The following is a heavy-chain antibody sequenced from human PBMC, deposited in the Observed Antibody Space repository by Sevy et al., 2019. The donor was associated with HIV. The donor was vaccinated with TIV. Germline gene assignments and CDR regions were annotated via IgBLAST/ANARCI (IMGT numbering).Heavy chain of an antibody. Sequence: SETLSLTCTVSGGSISSYYWSWIRQPPGKGLEWIGYLYYSGSTNYNPSLKSRVTISVDTSKNQFSLKLSSVTAADTAVYYCARDSYRITIFGVPFDSRYGMDVWGQGTTVTVSS. CDR2: LYYSGST. CDR3: ARDSYRITIFGVPFDSRYGMDV. J-gene: IGHJ6*02. V-gene: IGHV4-59*01. D-gene: IGHD3-3*01. CDR1: GGSISSYY.